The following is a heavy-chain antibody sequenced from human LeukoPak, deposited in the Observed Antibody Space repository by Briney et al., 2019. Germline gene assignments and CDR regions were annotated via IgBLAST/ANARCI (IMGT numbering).Heavy chain of an antibody. V-gene: IGHV3-21*01. CDR2: ISSSSSYI. CDR1: GFTFSSYS. CDR3: AREANEAFDI. Sequence: GGSLRLSCAASGFTFSSYSMNWVRQAPGKGLEWVSSISSSSSYIYYADSVKGRFTTSRDNAKNSLYLQMNSLRNEDTAVYYCAREANEAFDIWGQGTMVTVSS. J-gene: IGHJ3*02.